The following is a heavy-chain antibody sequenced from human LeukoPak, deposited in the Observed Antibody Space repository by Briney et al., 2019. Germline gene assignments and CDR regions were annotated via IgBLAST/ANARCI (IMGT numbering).Heavy chain of an antibody. CDR1: GFTVSSNY. J-gene: IGHJ4*02. D-gene: IGHD2-15*01. V-gene: IGHV3-66*01. Sequence: GGSLRPSCAASGFTVSSNYMSWVRQAPGKGLEWVSVIYSGGSTYYADSLKGRFTISRDNSKNTLYLQMNSLRAEDTAVYYCASSQYSHWGQGTLVTVSS. CDR2: IYSGGST. CDR3: ASSQYSH.